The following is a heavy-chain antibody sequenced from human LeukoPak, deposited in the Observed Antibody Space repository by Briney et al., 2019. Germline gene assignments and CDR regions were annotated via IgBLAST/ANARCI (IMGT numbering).Heavy chain of an antibody. Sequence: PGGSLRLSCAASGFTFSGYSMNWVRQAPGKGLEWVSYISSSGSTIKYADSVEGRFTISRDSAKNSLYLQMNSLRAEDTAVYYCARDFFGVLYEGLDYWGQGTLVTVSS. D-gene: IGHD3-16*01. CDR1: GFTFSGYS. CDR3: ARDFFGVLYEGLDY. V-gene: IGHV3-48*04. CDR2: ISSSGSTI. J-gene: IGHJ4*02.